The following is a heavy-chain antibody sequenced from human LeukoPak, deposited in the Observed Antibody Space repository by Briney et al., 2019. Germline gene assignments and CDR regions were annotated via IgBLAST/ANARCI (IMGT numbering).Heavy chain of an antibody. Sequence: SETLSLTCAVYGGSFSGYYWSWIRQPPGKGLEWIGEINHSGSTNYNPSLKSRVTISVDTSKNQFSLKLSSVTAADTAVYYCARAWSYGYSNFDYWGQGTLVTVSS. D-gene: IGHD5-18*01. CDR1: GGSFSGYY. V-gene: IGHV4-34*01. J-gene: IGHJ4*02. CDR2: INHSGST. CDR3: ARAWSYGYSNFDY.